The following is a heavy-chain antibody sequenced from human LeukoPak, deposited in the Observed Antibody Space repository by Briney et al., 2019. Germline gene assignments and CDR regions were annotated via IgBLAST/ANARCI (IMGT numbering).Heavy chain of an antibody. CDR2: IYSGGST. CDR1: GFTVSSNY. CDR3: APEVVVTATAGRA. D-gene: IGHD2-21*02. Sequence: GGSLRLSCAASGFTVSSNYMSWVRQAPGKGLEWVSVIYSGGSTYYADSVKGRFTISRHNSKNTLYLQMNSLRAEDTAVYYCAPEVVVTATAGRAWGQGTLVTVSS. V-gene: IGHV3-53*01. J-gene: IGHJ5*02.